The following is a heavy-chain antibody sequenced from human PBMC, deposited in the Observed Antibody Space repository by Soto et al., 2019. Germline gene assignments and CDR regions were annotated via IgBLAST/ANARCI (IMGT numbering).Heavy chain of an antibody. CDR2: ISGSGGSI. CDR1: GFTFSNYA. V-gene: IGHV3-23*01. CDR3: ANGYCSSTSCAGEFDP. Sequence: GGSLRLSCSASGFTFSNYAMSWVRQAPGQGLEWVSAISGSGGSIYYADSVKVRFTISRDNSKNTLYLQINSLRAEDTAVYDCANGYCSSTSCAGEFDPWGQGTLVTVSS. D-gene: IGHD2-2*01. J-gene: IGHJ5*02.